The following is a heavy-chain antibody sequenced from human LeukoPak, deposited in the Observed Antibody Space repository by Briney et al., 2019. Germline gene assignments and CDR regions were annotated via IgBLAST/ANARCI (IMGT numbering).Heavy chain of an antibody. V-gene: IGHV4-39*02. CDR3: ARRTSGGGLFDY. D-gene: IGHD3-10*01. J-gene: IGHJ4*02. Sequence: SETLSLTCTVSGRSISSSSYYWGWIRQPPGKGLEWIGSIFYSGDTYYNASLKSRVTISVDTSKKHFSLKLTSVTSADTAVYYCARRTSGGGLFDYWGQGTLVTVSS. CDR1: GRSISSSSYY. CDR2: IFYSGDT.